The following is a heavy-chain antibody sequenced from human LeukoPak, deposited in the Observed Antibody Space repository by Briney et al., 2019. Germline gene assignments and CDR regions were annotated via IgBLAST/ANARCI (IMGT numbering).Heavy chain of an antibody. V-gene: IGHV3-30*02. CDR2: IRYDGSNK. CDR1: GFTFSSYG. CDR3: AKDRGYYYDSSGYYRRNYFDY. D-gene: IGHD3-22*01. Sequence: HPGGSLRLSCAASGFTFSSYGMHWIRQAPGKGLEWVAFIRYDGSNKYYADSVKGRFTISRDNSKNTLYLQMNSLRAEDTAVYYCAKDRGYYYDSSGYYRRNYFDYWGQGTMVTVSS. J-gene: IGHJ4*03.